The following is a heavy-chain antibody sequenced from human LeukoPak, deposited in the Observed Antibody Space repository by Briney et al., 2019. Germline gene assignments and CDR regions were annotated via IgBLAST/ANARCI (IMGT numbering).Heavy chain of an antibody. CDR2: INPNSGGT. J-gene: IGHJ3*02. V-gene: IGHV1-2*02. D-gene: IGHD3-22*01. CDR1: GYTFTGYY. Sequence: GASVKVSCKASGYTFTGYYMHWVRQAPGQGLEWMGWINPNSGGTNYAQKFQGRVTMTRDTSISTAYMELSRPRSDDTAVYYCARQGSGYDSSGLDAFDIWGQGTMVTVSS. CDR3: ARQGSGYDSSGLDAFDI.